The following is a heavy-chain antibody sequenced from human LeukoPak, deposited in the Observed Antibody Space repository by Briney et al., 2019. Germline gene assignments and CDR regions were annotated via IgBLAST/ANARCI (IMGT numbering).Heavy chain of an antibody. CDR2: IYSGGST. V-gene: IGHV3-66*01. J-gene: IGHJ3*02. CDR3: ARIETVAGAFDI. CDR1: GFTVSSNY. Sequence: GGSLRLSCAASGFTVSSNYMTWVRQAPGKGLEWVSLIYSGGSTSYADSVRGRFTISRDNSKNTLYLQMNSLRAEDTAVYYCARIETVAGAFDIWGQGTLVTVSS. D-gene: IGHD1-1*01.